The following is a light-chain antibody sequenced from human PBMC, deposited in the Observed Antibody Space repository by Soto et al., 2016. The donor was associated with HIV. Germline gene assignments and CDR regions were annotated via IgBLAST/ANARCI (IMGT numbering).Light chain of an antibody. J-gene: IGKJ1*01. Sequence: DIQMTQSPSTLSASIGDRVTITCRASQSISNWVAWYQQKPGKAPRLLIYKASSLDSGVPSRFSGGGSWDDSSTLTINNLQRDDFATYYCQQYKEYSGRTFG. CDR3: QQYKEYSGRT. V-gene: IGKV1-5*03. CDR1: QSISNW. CDR2: KAS.